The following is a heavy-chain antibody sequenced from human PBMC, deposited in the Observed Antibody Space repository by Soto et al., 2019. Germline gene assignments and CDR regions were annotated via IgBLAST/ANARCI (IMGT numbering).Heavy chain of an antibody. CDR1: GGSFSGYY. CDR2: INHSGST. Sequence: QVQLQQWGAGLLKPSETLSLTCAVYGGSFSGYYWSWIRQPPGKGLEWIGEINHSGSTNYNPSLKCRVTISVDTSKNQFSLKLSSVTDADTAVYYCARVWGQLWGMYGGYFDYWGQGTLVTVSS. D-gene: IGHD5-18*01. V-gene: IGHV4-34*01. CDR3: ARVWGQLWGMYGGYFDY. J-gene: IGHJ4*02.